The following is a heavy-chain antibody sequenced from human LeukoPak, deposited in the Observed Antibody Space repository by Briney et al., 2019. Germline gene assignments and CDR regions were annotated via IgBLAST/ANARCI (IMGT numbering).Heavy chain of an antibody. J-gene: IGHJ4*02. CDR1: GFTFSSYT. V-gene: IGHV3-21*01. D-gene: IGHD1-26*01. CDR3: ARVWGFYYFDS. CDR2: FTSSSSSI. Sequence: GGSLRLSCAASGFTFSSYTMSWVRQAPGKGLEWVSSFTSSSSSIYYADSVKGRFTISRDNAKNSLYLQLNSLRAEDTAVYYCARVWGFYYFDSWGQGTLVTVSS.